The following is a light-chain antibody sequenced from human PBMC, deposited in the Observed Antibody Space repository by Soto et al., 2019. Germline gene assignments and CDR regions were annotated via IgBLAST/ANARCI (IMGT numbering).Light chain of an antibody. V-gene: IGLV1-40*01. J-gene: IGLJ2*01. CDR3: QSYDSGLRVSI. CDR1: SSDIGAGYR. CDR2: GTT. Sequence: QSVLTQPPSVSGAPGERVTISCTGSSSDIGAGYRVRWYQQVPGTAPKLLNFGTTSRPSRHSGSRSGSSASLAITGLQADDEADYYCQSYDSGLRVSIFGGGTKLTVL.